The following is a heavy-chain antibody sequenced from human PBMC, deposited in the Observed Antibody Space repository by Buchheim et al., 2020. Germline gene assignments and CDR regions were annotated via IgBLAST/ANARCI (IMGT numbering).Heavy chain of an antibody. CDR1: GFTFSSYA. Sequence: QVQLVESGGGVVQPGRSLRLSCAASGFTFSSYAMHWVRQAPGKGLEWVAVISYDGSNKYYADSVKGRFTISRDNSKNTLYLQMNSLRAEDTAVYYCAREEEMATIPRFFRRVGAFDIWGQGT. CDR2: ISYDGSNK. D-gene: IGHD5-24*01. V-gene: IGHV3-30*04. J-gene: IGHJ3*02. CDR3: AREEEMATIPRFFRRVGAFDI.